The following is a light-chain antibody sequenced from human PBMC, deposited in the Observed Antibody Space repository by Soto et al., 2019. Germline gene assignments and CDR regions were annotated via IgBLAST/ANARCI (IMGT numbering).Light chain of an antibody. CDR1: QYISRW. V-gene: IGKV1-5*01. Sequence: DIQMTQSPSSLSASIGDRVTTTCRASQYISRWLAWYQQKPGKAPKLLMFDTFSLESGVPSRVSGSRSGTEFTLTISSLQPDDYATYYCQQYNSYSPLTFGGGTKVEIK. CDR2: DTF. CDR3: QQYNSYSPLT. J-gene: IGKJ4*01.